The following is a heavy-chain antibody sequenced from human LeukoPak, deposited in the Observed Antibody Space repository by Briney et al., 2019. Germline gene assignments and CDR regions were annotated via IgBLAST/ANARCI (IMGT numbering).Heavy chain of an antibody. CDR3: ARAGAYRYGGGDAFDI. J-gene: IGHJ3*02. V-gene: IGHV1-46*01. CDR1: GYTFTSYY. D-gene: IGHD5-18*01. Sequence: GASVKISCKASGYTFTSYYMHWLRQAPGQGLEWMGVINPSGTTGYAQKFQGRVTMTRDTSKSTVYLELSSLRSEDTAVYYCARAGAYRYGGGDAFDIWGQGTMVTVSS. CDR2: INPSGTT.